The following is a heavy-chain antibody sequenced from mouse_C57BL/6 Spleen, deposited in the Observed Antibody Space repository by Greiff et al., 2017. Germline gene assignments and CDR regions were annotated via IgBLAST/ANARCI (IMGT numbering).Heavy chain of an antibody. CDR2: IDPETGGT. Sequence: QVQLKESGAELVRPGASVTLSCKASGYTFTDYEMHWVKQTPVHGLEWIGAIDPETGGTAYNQKFKGKAILTADKSSSTAYMELRSLTSEDSAVYYCTRAVYYFDYGGQGTTLTVSS. J-gene: IGHJ2*01. CDR3: TRAVYYFDY. D-gene: IGHD3-3*01. CDR1: GYTFTDYE. V-gene: IGHV1-15*01.